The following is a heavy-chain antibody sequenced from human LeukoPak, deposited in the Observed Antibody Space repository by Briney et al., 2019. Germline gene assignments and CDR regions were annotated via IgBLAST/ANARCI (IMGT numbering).Heavy chain of an antibody. Sequence: ASVKVSCKASGGTFSSYAISWVRQAPGQGLEWMGGIIPIFGTANYAQKFQGRVTITADKSTSTAYMELSSLRSEDTAVYYCAREGAGYSSSWLFDYWGQGTLVTVSS. J-gene: IGHJ4*02. D-gene: IGHD6-13*01. CDR1: GGTFSSYA. CDR2: IIPIFGTA. V-gene: IGHV1-69*06. CDR3: AREGAGYSSSWLFDY.